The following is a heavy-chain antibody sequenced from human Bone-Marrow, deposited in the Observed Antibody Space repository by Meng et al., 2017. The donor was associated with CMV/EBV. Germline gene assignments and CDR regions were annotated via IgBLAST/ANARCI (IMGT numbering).Heavy chain of an antibody. J-gene: IGHJ6*02. V-gene: IGHV3-30*02. Sequence: GGSLRLSCVASGFTFSSFAIHWVRQAPDKGLEWVAFIRHDGGNKYYTDSVMGRFTISRDNAKNSLYLQMNSLRAEDTAVYYCANIPYICSSTSCYEGYYDGMDVWGQGTTVTVSS. CDR1: GFTFSSFA. CDR3: ANIPYICSSTSCYEGYYDGMDV. D-gene: IGHD2-2*01. CDR2: IRHDGGNK.